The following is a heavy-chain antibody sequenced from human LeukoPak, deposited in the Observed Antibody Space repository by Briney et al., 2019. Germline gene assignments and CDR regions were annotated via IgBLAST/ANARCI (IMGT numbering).Heavy chain of an antibody. Sequence: GGSLRFSCAASGFTFSSYSMNWVRQAPGKGLEWVSSISSSSYIYYADSVKGRFTISRDNAKNSLYLQMNSLRAEDTAVYYCARDRYSSGWYRGVDYWGQGTLVTVSS. D-gene: IGHD6-19*01. J-gene: IGHJ4*02. V-gene: IGHV3-21*01. CDR2: ISSSSYI. CDR1: GFTFSSYS. CDR3: ARDRYSSGWYRGVDY.